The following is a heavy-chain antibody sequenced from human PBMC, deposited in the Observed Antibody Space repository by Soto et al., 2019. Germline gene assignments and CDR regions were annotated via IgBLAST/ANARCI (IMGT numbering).Heavy chain of an antibody. CDR3: ARDYAGNLDY. J-gene: IGHJ4*02. D-gene: IGHD3-16*01. V-gene: IGHV1-18*01. Sequence: QVHLVQSGAEVKKPGASVKVSCKASGYSFTTYGITWVRQAPGQGLEWMGWISAYNGNTNYAQKLQGRLTMTTDTSTSTAYMELRSLGSDDTAVYYCARDYAGNLDYWGQGTLVTVSS. CDR1: GYSFTTYG. CDR2: ISAYNGNT.